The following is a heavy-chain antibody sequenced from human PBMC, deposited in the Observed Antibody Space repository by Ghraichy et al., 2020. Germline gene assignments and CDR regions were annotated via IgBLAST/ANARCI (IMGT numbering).Heavy chain of an antibody. D-gene: IGHD6-6*01. V-gene: IGHV4-34*01. J-gene: IGHJ6*02. CDR1: GGSFSGYY. CDR3: ARSLRIAARPWYYYYGMDV. Sequence: TLSLTCAVYGGSFSGYYWSWIRQPPGKGLEWIGEINHSGSTNYNPSLKSRVTISVDTSKNQFSLKLSSVTAADTAVYYCARSLRIAARPWYYYYGMDVWGQGTTVTVSS. CDR2: INHSGST.